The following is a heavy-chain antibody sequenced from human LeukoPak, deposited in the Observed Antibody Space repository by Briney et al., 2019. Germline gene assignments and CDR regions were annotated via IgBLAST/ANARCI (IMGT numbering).Heavy chain of an antibody. V-gene: IGHV3-23*01. Sequence: QTGGSLRLSCTASGFTFSNAWMSWVRQAPGKGLEWVSAISGSGGSTYYADSVKGRFTISRDNSKNTLYLQMNSLRAEDTAIYYCARDSPTFDIWGQGTMVTVSS. CDR1: GFTFSNAW. CDR2: ISGSGGST. J-gene: IGHJ3*02. CDR3: ARDSPTFDI.